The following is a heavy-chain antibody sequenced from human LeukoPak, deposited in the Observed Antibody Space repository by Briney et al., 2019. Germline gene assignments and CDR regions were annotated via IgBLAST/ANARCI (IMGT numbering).Heavy chain of an antibody. CDR3: ARVRDGYANY. Sequence: SETLSLTCAVYGGSFSGYYWSWIRQPAGKGLEWIGRICTSGSTNYNPSLKSRVTISVDTSKNQFSLKLSSVTAADTAVYYCARVRDGYANYWGQGTLVTVSS. CDR1: GGSFSGYY. J-gene: IGHJ4*02. D-gene: IGHD5-24*01. V-gene: IGHV4-59*10. CDR2: ICTSGST.